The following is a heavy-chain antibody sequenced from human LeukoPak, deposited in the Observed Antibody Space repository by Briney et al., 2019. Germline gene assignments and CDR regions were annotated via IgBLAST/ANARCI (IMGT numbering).Heavy chain of an antibody. CDR1: GGSFSGYY. CDR3: ATPYIDYYGSGSYYIGAFDP. CDR2: INLSGST. V-gene: IGHV4-34*01. Sequence: PSETLSLTCAVYGGSFSGYYWSWIRQPPGKGLEWIGEINLSGSTNYNTSLKSRVTISVDTSKNQFSLKLSSVTAADTAVYYCATPYIDYYGSGSYYIGAFDPWGQGILVTVSS. J-gene: IGHJ5*02. D-gene: IGHD3-10*01.